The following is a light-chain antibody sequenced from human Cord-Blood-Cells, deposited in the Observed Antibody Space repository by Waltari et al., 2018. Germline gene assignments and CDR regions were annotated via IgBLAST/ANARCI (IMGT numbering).Light chain of an antibody. Sequence: SYELTQPPSVSVSPGQTASITCSGHKLGDKYACWYQQKPGQSPLLDIYQYSKRPSGIPDRFSAANAGDTATLTISGTQAMDAADYYCQAWDSSTVVFGVGTKLTVL. CDR2: QYS. J-gene: IGLJ2*01. CDR3: QAWDSSTVV. CDR1: KLGDKY. V-gene: IGLV3-1*01.